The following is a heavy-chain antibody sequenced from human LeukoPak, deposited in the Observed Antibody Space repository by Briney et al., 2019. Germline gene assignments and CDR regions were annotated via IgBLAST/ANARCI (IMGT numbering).Heavy chain of an antibody. CDR1: GLTVISNS. V-gene: IGHV3-66*04. J-gene: IGHJ4*02. D-gene: IGHD3-22*01. Sequence: PGGPLNLSCAASGLTVISNSRSWARQAPGKGWDWASVIFSGGRPYYADSVKGRFTISRDNSKNTLYLQMNSLRAEDTAVYYCARHTGYYYDSSGYYTAYYFDYWGQGTLVTVSS. CDR3: ARHTGYYYDSSGYYTAYYFDY. CDR2: IFSGGRP.